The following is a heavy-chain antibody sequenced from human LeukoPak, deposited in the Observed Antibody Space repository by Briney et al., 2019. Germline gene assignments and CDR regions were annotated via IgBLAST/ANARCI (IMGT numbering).Heavy chain of an antibody. CDR2: ISGGAYTT. Sequence: QAGGSLRLSCVASGFTFGSYAMSWVRQTPGKGLEWVAAISGGAYTTFHADSVKGRLTISRDNSRDTLYLQMNSLRADDTGVYYCVKLLYFDWLFTSYFENWGQGALVTVSS. CDR3: VKLLYFDWLFTSYFEN. V-gene: IGHV3-23*01. CDR1: GFTFGSYA. J-gene: IGHJ4*02. D-gene: IGHD3-9*01.